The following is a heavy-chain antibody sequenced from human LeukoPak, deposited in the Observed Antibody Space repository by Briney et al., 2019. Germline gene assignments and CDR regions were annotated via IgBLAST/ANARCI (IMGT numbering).Heavy chain of an antibody. V-gene: IGHV3-7*03. D-gene: IGHD3-9*01. CDR3: AREKNILTGNPFDI. CDR1: GFTFSSYW. J-gene: IGHJ3*02. CDR2: IKQDGSEK. Sequence: GGSLRLSCAASGFTFSSYWMSWVRQAPGKGLEWVANIKQDGSEKYYVDSVKGRFTISRDNAKNSLYLQMNSLRAEDTAVYYCAREKNILTGNPFDIWGQGTMVTVSS.